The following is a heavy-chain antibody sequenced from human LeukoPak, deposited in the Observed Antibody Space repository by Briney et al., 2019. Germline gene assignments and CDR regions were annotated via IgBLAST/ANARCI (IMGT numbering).Heavy chain of an antibody. D-gene: IGHD4-17*01. Sequence: SGGSLRLSCAASGFTFSRYSMNWVRQAPGKGLEWVSSISSSSSYIYYADSVKGRFTISRDNAKNSLYLQMNSLRAEDTAVYYCARPIYGDVGFDYWGQGTLVTVSS. J-gene: IGHJ4*02. CDR2: ISSSSSYI. CDR3: ARPIYGDVGFDY. V-gene: IGHV3-21*01. CDR1: GFTFSRYS.